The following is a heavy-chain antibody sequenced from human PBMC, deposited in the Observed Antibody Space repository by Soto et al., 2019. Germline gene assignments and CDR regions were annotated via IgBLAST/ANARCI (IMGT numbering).Heavy chain of an antibody. Sequence: SETLSLTCAVYGGSFSGYYWSWIHQPPGKGLEWIGEINHSGSTNYNPSLKSRVTISVDTSKNQFSLKLSSVTAADTAVYYCARDGADYVWGSYRSNWFDPWGQGTLVTVSS. CDR3: ARDGADYVWGSYRSNWFDP. J-gene: IGHJ5*02. CDR1: GGSFSGYY. D-gene: IGHD3-16*02. V-gene: IGHV4-34*01. CDR2: INHSGST.